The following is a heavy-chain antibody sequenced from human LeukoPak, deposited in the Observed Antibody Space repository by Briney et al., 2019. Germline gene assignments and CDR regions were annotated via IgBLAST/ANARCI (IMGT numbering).Heavy chain of an antibody. CDR1: GFTFSSYA. CDR3: ARGGVDCSGGSCCPTSPFDY. CDR2: ISYDGSNK. D-gene: IGHD2-15*01. Sequence: GGSLRLSCAASGFTFSSYAMHWVRQAPGKGLEWVAVISYDGSNKYYADSVKGRFTISRDNSKNTLYLQMNSLRAEDTAVYYCARGGVDCSGGSCCPTSPFDYWGQGTLVTVSS. J-gene: IGHJ4*02. V-gene: IGHV3-30-3*01.